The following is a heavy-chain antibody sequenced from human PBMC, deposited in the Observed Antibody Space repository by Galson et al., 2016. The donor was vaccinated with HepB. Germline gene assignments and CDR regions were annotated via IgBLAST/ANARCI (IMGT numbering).Heavy chain of an antibody. V-gene: IGHV3-73*01. CDR1: DFTFSGST. CDR2: IRSKASNYAT. J-gene: IGHJ6*02. Sequence: SLRLSCAASDFTFSGSTMHWVRQASGKGLEWVGRIRSKASNYATTYAASVKGRFTLSRDDSRNTAYLQMNSLKTEDTAVYYCTKAIPKSPSHYYYGMDVWGQGTTVTVSS. D-gene: IGHD2-2*02. CDR3: TKAIPKSPSHYYYGMDV.